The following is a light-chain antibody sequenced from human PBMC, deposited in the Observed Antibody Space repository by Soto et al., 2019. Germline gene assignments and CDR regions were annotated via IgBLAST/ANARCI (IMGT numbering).Light chain of an antibody. V-gene: IGKV1-5*03. Sequence: DIQMTQSPSTLSASVGDRVTITCRASQSISSWLAWYQQKPGKAPKLLIYKASSLESGVPSRFSGSGPGTEFTLRISSLQPDDFATYYRQQFNNYPWTCGQGPRVDI. CDR1: QSISSW. CDR3: QQFNNYPWT. J-gene: IGKJ1*01. CDR2: KAS.